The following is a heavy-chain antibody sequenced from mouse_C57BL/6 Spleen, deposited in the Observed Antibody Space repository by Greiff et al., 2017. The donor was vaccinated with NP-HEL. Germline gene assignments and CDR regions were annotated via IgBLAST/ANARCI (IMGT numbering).Heavy chain of an antibody. CDR1: GFNIKDDY. J-gene: IGHJ3*01. Sequence: VQLKESGAELVRPGASVKLSCTASGFNIKDDYMHWVKQRPEQGLEWIGWIDPENGDTEYASKFQGKATITADTSSNTAYLQLSSLTSEDTAVYYCTTRDLFAYWGQGTLVTVSA. D-gene: IGHD3-3*01. CDR2: IDPENGDT. CDR3: TTRDLFAY. V-gene: IGHV14-4*01.